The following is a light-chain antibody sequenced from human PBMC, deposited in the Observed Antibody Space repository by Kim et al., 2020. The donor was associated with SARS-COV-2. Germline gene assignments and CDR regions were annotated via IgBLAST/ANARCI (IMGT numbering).Light chain of an antibody. CDR1: SSDVGRYKL. CDR2: DVT. J-gene: IGLJ1*01. V-gene: IGLV2-23*02. Sequence: GQASTCSCAVTSSDVGRYKLVSWHQQHPGEAPTLMIYDVTRRPSGVSHRFSGSKSGSTASLTISGLQPEDEADYFCSSYANSSTYVFGSGTKVTVL. CDR3: SSYANSSTYV.